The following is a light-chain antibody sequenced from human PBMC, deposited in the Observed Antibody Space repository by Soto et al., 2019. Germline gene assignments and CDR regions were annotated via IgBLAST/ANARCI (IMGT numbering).Light chain of an antibody. CDR1: SSDVGSYNL. J-gene: IGLJ2*01. Sequence: QSALTQPASVSGSPGQSITISCTGTSSDVGSYNLVSWYQQRPGKAPKLMIYEGSKRPSGVSNRFSGSKSGNTASLTISGLQAEDEADYYCCSYAGSSPVFGGGTKVTVL. CDR3: CSYAGSSPV. CDR2: EGS. V-gene: IGLV2-23*01.